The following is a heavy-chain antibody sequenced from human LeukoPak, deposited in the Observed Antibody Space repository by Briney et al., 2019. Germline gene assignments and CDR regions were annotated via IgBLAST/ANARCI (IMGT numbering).Heavy chain of an antibody. CDR2: IILIFGTA. CDR3: AREARAPQLDAFDI. J-gene: IGHJ3*02. V-gene: IGHV1-69*05. CDR1: GGTFSSYA. D-gene: IGHD6-13*01. Sequence: SVKVSCKASGGTFSSYAISWVRQAPGQGLEWMGGIILIFGTANYAQKFQGRVTITTDESTSTAYMELSSLRSEDTAVYYCAREARAPQLDAFDIWGQGTMVTVSS.